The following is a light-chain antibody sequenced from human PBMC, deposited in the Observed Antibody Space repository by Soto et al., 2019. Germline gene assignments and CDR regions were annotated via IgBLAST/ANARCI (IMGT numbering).Light chain of an antibody. J-gene: IGKJ4*01. V-gene: IGKV3-20*01. CDR2: DAS. CDR1: QSVSNTY. CDR3: HQHAESPLT. Sequence: EIVLTQSPGTLSLSPGERATLSCRASQSVSNTYLAWYQQKPGQAPRLLIYDASSRATGIPDRFSGSGSGTDFTLTISRLEPEDFAVYYCHQHAESPLTFGGGTKVDIK.